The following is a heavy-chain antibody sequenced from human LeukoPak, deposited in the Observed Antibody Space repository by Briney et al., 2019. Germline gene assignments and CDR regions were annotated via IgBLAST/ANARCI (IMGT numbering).Heavy chain of an antibody. CDR2: IRYDGSNK. CDR3: AKYPITMVPQPRDDY. CDR1: GFTFSSYG. Sequence: GGSLRLSCAASGFTFSSYGMHWVRPAPGKGLEWVAFIRYDGSNKYYADSVKGRFTISRDNSKNTLYLQMNSLRAEDTAVYYCAKYPITMVPQPRDDYWGQGTLVTVSS. D-gene: IGHD3-10*01. V-gene: IGHV3-30*02. J-gene: IGHJ4*02.